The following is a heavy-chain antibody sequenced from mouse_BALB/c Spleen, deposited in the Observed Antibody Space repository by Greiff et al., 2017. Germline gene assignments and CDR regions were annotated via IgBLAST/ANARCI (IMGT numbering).Heavy chain of an antibody. CDR3: ARSYYDYDEGFAY. J-gene: IGHJ3*01. Sequence: QVQLQQSGAELVRPGVSVKISCKGSGYTFTDYAMHWVKQSHAKSLEWIGVISTYYGDASYNQKFKGKATMTVDKSSSTAYMELARLTSEDSAIYYCARSYYDYDEGFAYWGQGTLVTVSA. D-gene: IGHD2-4*01. CDR1: GYTFTDYA. V-gene: IGHV1S137*01. CDR2: ISTYYGDA.